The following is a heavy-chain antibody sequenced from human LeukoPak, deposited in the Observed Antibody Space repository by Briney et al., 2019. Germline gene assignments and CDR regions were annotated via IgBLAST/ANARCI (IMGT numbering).Heavy chain of an antibody. CDR2: ITSSGSSI. D-gene: IGHD3-10*01. Sequence: PGGSLRLSCVASGFTFSSYEMNWVRQAPGKGLEWVSYITSSGSSIYYADSVKGRFTISRDNAKNSLYLQMNSLRAEDTAVYYCARDPYYYDSGSFAAFDIWGQGTMVTVSS. V-gene: IGHV3-48*03. J-gene: IGHJ3*02. CDR1: GFTFSSYE. CDR3: ARDPYYYDSGSFAAFDI.